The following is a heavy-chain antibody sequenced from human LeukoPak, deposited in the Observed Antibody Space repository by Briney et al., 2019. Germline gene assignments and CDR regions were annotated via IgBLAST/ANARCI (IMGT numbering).Heavy chain of an antibody. CDR1: GGSMYSGGYY. V-gene: IGHV4-31*03. D-gene: IGHD3-10*01. Sequence: SETLSLTCTVSGGSMYSGGYYWSWIRQHPGKGLEWIGYIYYTGSTYYNSSLESRLTISMDTSKNQFSLRLSSVTAADTAVYYCARSGKVYGSGTYYPGTDWYFDLWGRGTLVTVSS. CDR2: IYYTGST. J-gene: IGHJ2*01. CDR3: ARSGKVYGSGTYYPGTDWYFDL.